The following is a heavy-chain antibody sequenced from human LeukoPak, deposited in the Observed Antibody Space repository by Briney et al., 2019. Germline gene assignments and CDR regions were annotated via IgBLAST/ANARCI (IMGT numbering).Heavy chain of an antibody. CDR2: VSADNGET. D-gene: IGHD4-17*01. CDR3: ARDAVPSGRSWFDP. V-gene: IGHV1-18*01. J-gene: IGHJ5*02. Sequence: ASVKVSCKASGYSFNTYGISWVRQAPGQGLEWMGWVSADNGETNYAQKFQGRVTMTTDTSTSTAYMELRSLRSDDTALYYCARDAVPSGRSWFDPWGQGTLVTVSS. CDR1: GYSFNTYG.